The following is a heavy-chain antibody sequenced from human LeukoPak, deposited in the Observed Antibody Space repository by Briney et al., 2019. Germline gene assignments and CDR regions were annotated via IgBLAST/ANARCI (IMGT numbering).Heavy chain of an antibody. CDR1: GFTFSSYW. CDR2: TKQDGSEK. J-gene: IGHJ6*02. V-gene: IGHV3-7*01. Sequence: PGGSLRLSCAASGFTFSSYWMSWVRQAPGKGLEWVANTKQDGSEKYYVDSVKGRFTISRDNAKNSLYLQMNSLRAEDTAVYYCAKEWGFGSYYYYGMDVWGQGTTVTVSS. CDR3: AKEWGFGSYYYYGMDV. D-gene: IGHD3-10*01.